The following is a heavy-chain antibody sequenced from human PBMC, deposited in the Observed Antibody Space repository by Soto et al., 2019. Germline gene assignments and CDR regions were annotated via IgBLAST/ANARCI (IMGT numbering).Heavy chain of an antibody. CDR1: GVTFSSYA. Sequence: GGSLRLSCAASGVTFSSYAMSWVRQAPGKGLEWVSAISGSGGSTYYADSVKGRFTISRDNSKNTLYLQMNSLRAEDTAVYYCARTLGYCSGGSCSEVGFFQHWGQGTLVTVSS. CDR2: ISGSGGST. D-gene: IGHD2-15*01. J-gene: IGHJ1*01. V-gene: IGHV3-23*01. CDR3: ARTLGYCSGGSCSEVGFFQH.